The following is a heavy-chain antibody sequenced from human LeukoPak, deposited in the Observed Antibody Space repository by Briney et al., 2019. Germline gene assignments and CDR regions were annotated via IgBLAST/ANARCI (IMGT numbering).Heavy chain of an antibody. CDR1: EYTFTSYD. J-gene: IGHJ6*02. CDR2: MNPNSGNT. V-gene: IGHV1-8*01. D-gene: IGHD2-2*01. Sequence: ASVKVSCKASEYTFTSYDINWVRQATGQGLGWMGWMNPNSGNTGYAQKFQGRVTMTRNTSISTAYMELSSLRSEDTAVYYCARVDCSSTSCYYYYGMDVWRQATTVTVSS. CDR3: ARVDCSSTSCYYYYGMDV.